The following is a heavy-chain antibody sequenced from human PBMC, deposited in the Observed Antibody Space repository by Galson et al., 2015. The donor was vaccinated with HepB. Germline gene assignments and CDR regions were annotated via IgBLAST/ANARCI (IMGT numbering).Heavy chain of an antibody. V-gene: IGHV1-2*04. D-gene: IGHD6-19*01. J-gene: IGHJ6*02. CDR2: INPNSGGT. CDR3: AVHSIAVAGTDYYYGMDV. CDR1: GYTFTGYY. Sequence: SVKVSCKASGYTFTGYYMHWVRQAPGQGLEWMGWINPNSGGTNYAQKFQGWVTMTRDTSISTAYMELSRLRSDDTAVYYCAVHSIAVAGTDYYYGMDVWGQGTTVTVSS.